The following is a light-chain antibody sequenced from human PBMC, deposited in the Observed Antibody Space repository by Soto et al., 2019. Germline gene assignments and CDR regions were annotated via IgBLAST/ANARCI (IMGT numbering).Light chain of an antibody. Sequence: DIQMTQSPSSLSASVGDRVTITCRASQSIDNYLNWYQQRPGKAPKVLIYAASSLQSGVPSRFSGSGSGTDYTLTISSLQPEDFATYFCQQKYRSPQGFTFGPGTKVDI. J-gene: IGKJ3*01. V-gene: IGKV1-39*01. CDR2: AAS. CDR1: QSIDNY. CDR3: QQKYRSPQGFT.